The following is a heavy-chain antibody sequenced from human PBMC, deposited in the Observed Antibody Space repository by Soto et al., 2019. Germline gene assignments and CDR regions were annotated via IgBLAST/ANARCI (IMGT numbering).Heavy chain of an antibody. V-gene: IGHV1-18*01. J-gene: IGHJ6*03. CDR2: ISGYNGNT. CDR1: GYTFRSYG. D-gene: IGHD4-4*01. CDR3: AKADSNYAGRFSYYYMDV. Sequence: GASVKVSCKASGYTFRSYGISWVRQAPGQGLEWMGWISGYNGNTHHSQKFQGKVTMTTDTSTSTAYMELRNLRSDDTAVYYCAKADSNYAGRFSYYYMDVWGTGTMVTV.